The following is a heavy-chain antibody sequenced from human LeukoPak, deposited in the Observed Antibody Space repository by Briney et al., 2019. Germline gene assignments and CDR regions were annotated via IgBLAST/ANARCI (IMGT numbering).Heavy chain of an antibody. V-gene: IGHV3-30-3*01. CDR3: ARARFGYNRGPFDY. J-gene: IGHJ4*02. D-gene: IGHD5-24*01. CDR2: ISYDGSNK. CDR1: GFIFSSYA. Sequence: PGGSLRLSCAASGFIFSSYAMHWARQAPGKGLEWVAFISYDGSNKHYAEPVQGRFTISRDNSKNTLYLQMNSLRPEDTAVYYCARARFGYNRGPFDYWGQGILVTVSS.